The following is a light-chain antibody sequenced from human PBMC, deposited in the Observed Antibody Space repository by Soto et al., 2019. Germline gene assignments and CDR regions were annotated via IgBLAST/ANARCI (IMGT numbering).Light chain of an antibody. CDR2: GAS. Sequence: EIVLTQSPGPLSLSTGERATLSGRASQSVSSSYVAWYQQKPGQAPRLLIYGASSRATGIPDRFSGSGSGTDFPLTISSLEPEEFAVYYCQQYGSSPVTFGPGTKVDIK. V-gene: IGKV3-20*01. CDR3: QQYGSSPVT. CDR1: QSVSSSY. J-gene: IGKJ3*01.